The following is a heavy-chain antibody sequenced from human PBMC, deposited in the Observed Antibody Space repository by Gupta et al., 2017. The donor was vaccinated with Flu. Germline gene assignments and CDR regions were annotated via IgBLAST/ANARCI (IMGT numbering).Heavy chain of an antibody. D-gene: IGHD5-12*01. CDR1: MR. Sequence: MRVRWIRQPPGKSLEFLARIDWDDDKFSSTSLRTRLTISKDTSKNHVVLTMTNMDPVDTATYYCARMASLGGLFLDYWGQGTLVTVSS. V-gene: IGHV2-70*04. J-gene: IGHJ4*02. CDR2: IDWDDDK. CDR3: ARMASLGGLFLDY.